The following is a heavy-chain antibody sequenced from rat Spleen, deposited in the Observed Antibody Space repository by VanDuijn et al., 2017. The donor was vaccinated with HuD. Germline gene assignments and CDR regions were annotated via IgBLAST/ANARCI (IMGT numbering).Heavy chain of an antibody. CDR3: TGGGYYGYNLDY. Sequence: QVQLKESGPGLVQPSQTLSLTCTVSGFSLTNYHVSWVRQPPGKGLEWIAAISSGGSTYYNSALKSRLSISRDTSKSQVFLKMNSLQTEDTAIYFCTGGGYYGYNLDYWGQGVMVTVSS. V-gene: IGHV2S12*01. D-gene: IGHD1-9*01. CDR1: GFSLTNYH. CDR2: ISSGGST. J-gene: IGHJ2*01.